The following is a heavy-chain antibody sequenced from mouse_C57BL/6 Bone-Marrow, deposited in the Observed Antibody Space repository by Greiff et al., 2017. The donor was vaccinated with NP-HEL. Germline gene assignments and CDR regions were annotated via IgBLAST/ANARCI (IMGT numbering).Heavy chain of an antibody. CDR3: TTRYYYGFYYAMDY. D-gene: IGHD1-1*01. Sequence: EVQLQQSGAELVRPGASVKLSCTASGFNIKDDYMHWVKQRPEQGLEWIGWIDPENGDTEYASQFQGKATITADNSYNTAYLQLSSLTSEDTAVYYCTTRYYYGFYYAMDYWGQGTSVTVSS. J-gene: IGHJ4*01. CDR2: IDPENGDT. CDR1: GFNIKDDY. V-gene: IGHV14-4*01.